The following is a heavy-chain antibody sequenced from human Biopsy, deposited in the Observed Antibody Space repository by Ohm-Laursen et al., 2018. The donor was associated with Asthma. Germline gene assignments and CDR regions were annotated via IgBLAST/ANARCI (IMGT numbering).Heavy chain of an antibody. CDR2: INAGNGNT. Sequence: ASVKVSCKASGYNFISFAIHWVRQAPGQRLEWMGWINAGNGNTKYSQKFQGRVTISRDTSASTAYMDLSSLRCEDTAVYYCARTYYDFLTGQVNDAFAMWGQGTMVTVSS. V-gene: IGHV1-3*01. CDR3: ARTYYDFLTGQVNDAFAM. D-gene: IGHD3-9*01. CDR1: GYNFISFA. J-gene: IGHJ3*02.